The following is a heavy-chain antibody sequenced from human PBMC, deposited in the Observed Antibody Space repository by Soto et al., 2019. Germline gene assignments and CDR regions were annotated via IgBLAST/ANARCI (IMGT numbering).Heavy chain of an antibody. CDR2: IVVGSGNT. J-gene: IGHJ4*02. D-gene: IGHD3-3*01. Sequence: SVKVSCKASGFTFTSSAMQWVRQAHGQRLERIGWIVVGSGNTNYAQKLQGRVTMTTATSTSTAYMELRCLRSEGTAVYYYVCDCSYYDFCSGLDAPSGFDSWGQGTLVAVS. V-gene: IGHV1-58*02. CDR3: VCDCSYYDFCSGLDAPSGFDS. CDR1: GFTFTSSA.